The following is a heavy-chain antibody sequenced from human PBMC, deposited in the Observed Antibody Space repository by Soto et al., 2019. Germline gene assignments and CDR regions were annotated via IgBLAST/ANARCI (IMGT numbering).Heavy chain of an antibody. CDR1: GGSFSGYY. D-gene: IGHD1-26*01. V-gene: IGHV4-34*01. CDR3: ARGHSGSHYYCYYGRDV. CDR2: INHSGST. Sequence: QVQLQQWGAGLLKPSETLSLTCAVYGGSFSGYYWSWIRQPPGKGLEWIGEINHSGSTNYNPSLKSRVTISVDTSKNQFSLKLSSVTAADTAVYYCARGHSGSHYYCYYGRDVGGQGTTVTVSS. J-gene: IGHJ6*02.